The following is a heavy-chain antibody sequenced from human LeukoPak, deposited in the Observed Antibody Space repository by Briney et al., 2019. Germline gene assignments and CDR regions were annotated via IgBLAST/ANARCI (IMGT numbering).Heavy chain of an antibody. J-gene: IGHJ4*02. CDR2: INPKSGGT. V-gene: IGHV1-2*02. Sequence: ASVKVSCKASGYTFSGYYMHWVRQAPGQGLEWMGWINPKSGGTNEAQKFHDRVTMTRDTSIRTAYMEVSRLRSDDTAVYYCARLGAGYSYGLYWGQGTLVTVSS. CDR3: ARLGAGYSYGLY. D-gene: IGHD5-18*01. CDR1: GYTFSGYY.